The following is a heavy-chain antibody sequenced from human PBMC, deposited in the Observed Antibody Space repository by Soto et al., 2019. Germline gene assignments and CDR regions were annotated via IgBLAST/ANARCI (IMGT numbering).Heavy chain of an antibody. Sequence: QVQLVQSASEVKKPGSSAKVSCKASGGTFSNYAFSWVRQAPGQGLEWMGGIIPMIGTANYAEKFQRRVTKTADESTSTVYMKLSSLRSEDTALYYCARVRSGTYFGVYDNGMDVWGQGTAVTVS. J-gene: IGHJ6*02. CDR2: IIPMIGTA. V-gene: IGHV1-69*01. D-gene: IGHD1-26*01. CDR3: ARVRSGTYFGVYDNGMDV. CDR1: GGTFSNYA.